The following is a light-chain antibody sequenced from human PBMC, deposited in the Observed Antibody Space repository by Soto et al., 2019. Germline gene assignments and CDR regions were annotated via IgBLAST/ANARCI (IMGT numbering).Light chain of an antibody. Sequence: QSALTQPASVSGSPEQSITISCTGTSNDVGRYNLVSWYQQHPGKAPQVMIYEATKRLSGVSNRFSGSKSGNTASLTISGLQAEDEADYYCCAYAGSGTVVFGGGTKLTVL. CDR2: EAT. CDR3: CAYAGSGTVV. CDR1: SNDVGRYNL. V-gene: IGLV2-23*01. J-gene: IGLJ3*02.